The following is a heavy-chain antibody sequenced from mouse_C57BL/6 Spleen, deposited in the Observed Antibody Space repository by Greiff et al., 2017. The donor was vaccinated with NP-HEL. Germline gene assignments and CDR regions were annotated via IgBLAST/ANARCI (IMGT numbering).Heavy chain of an antibody. J-gene: IGHJ2*01. CDR2: ISSGSSTI. CDR3: AIVATDYFDY. V-gene: IGHV5-17*01. CDR1: GFTFSDYG. Sequence: EVHLVESGGGLVKPGGSLKLSCAASGFTFSDYGMHWVRQAPEKGLEWVAYISSGSSTIYYADTVKGRFTISRDNAKNTLCLQMTSLRSEDTAMYYCAIVATDYFDYWGQGTTLTVSS. D-gene: IGHD1-1*01.